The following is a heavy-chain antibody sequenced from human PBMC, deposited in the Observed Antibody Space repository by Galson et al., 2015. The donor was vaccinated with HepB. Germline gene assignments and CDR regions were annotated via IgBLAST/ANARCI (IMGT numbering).Heavy chain of an antibody. CDR1: GYTFSTYS. CDR3: ARGALVVVVGATQNNWFDP. CDR2: ISPYNRST. D-gene: IGHD2-15*01. J-gene: IGHJ5*02. Sequence: SVKVSCKASGYTFSTYSITWVRQAPGQGLEWMGWISPYNRSTDYARKFQGRVTVTTDISTRTAYMELRSLRSDDTAVYYCARGALVVVVGATQNNWFDPWGQGTLVTVSS. V-gene: IGHV1-18*01.